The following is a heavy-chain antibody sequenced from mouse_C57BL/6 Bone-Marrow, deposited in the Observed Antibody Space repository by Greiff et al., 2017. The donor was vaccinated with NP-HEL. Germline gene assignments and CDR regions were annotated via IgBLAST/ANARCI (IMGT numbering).Heavy chain of an antibody. CDR2: IDPENGDT. J-gene: IGHJ4*01. Sequence: VQLKESGAELVRPGASVKLSCTASGFNIKDDYMHWVKQRPEQGLEWIGWIDPENGDTEYASKFQGKATITADTSSNTAYLQLSSLTSEDTAVYYCTTLGNSYAMDYWGQGTSVTVSS. CDR3: TTLGNSYAMDY. CDR1: GFNIKDDY. V-gene: IGHV14-4*01. D-gene: IGHD2-1*01.